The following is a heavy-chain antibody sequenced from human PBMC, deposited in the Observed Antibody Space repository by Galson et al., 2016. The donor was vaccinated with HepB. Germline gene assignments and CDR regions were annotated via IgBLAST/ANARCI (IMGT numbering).Heavy chain of an antibody. CDR2: ISRGGGTT. Sequence: SLRLSCAASGFTFDDYGMSWVRQAPGRGLEWVSGISRGGGTTHYADSVKGRLTISRDNSKDTLYLQMSSLRAEDTAVYYCAKESSRHSTWKGTLVTIYYGMDVWGQGTTVTVSS. V-gene: IGHV3-23*01. D-gene: IGHD4-11*01. CDR1: GFTFDDYG. J-gene: IGHJ6*02. CDR3: AKESSRHSTWKGTLVTIYYGMDV.